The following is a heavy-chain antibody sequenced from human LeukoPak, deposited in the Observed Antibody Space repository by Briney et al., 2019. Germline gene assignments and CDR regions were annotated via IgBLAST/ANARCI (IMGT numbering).Heavy chain of an antibody. J-gene: IGHJ4*02. V-gene: IGHV4-59*01. Sequence: KTSETLSLTCTVSGGSISSYYWSWIRQPPGKGLEWIGYIYYSGSTNYNPSLKSRVTISVDTSKNQFSLKLSSVTAADTAVYYCARGGKTGDYDFWSGPDYWGQGTLVTVSS. CDR2: IYYSGST. D-gene: IGHD3-3*01. CDR3: ARGGKTGDYDFWSGPDY. CDR1: GGSISSYY.